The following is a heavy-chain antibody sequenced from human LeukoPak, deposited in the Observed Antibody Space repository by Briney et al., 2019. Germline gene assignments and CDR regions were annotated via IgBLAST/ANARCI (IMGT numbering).Heavy chain of an antibody. CDR1: GFTFSSYA. CDR2: ISYDGSNK. V-gene: IGHV3-30-3*01. Sequence: GRSLRLSCAASGFTFSSYAMHWVRQAPGKGLEWVAVISYDGSNKYYADSVKGRFTISRDNSKNTLYLQMNSLRAEDTAVYYCARDHDILTAYYFDYWGQGTLVTVSS. J-gene: IGHJ4*02. D-gene: IGHD3-9*01. CDR3: ARDHDILTAYYFDY.